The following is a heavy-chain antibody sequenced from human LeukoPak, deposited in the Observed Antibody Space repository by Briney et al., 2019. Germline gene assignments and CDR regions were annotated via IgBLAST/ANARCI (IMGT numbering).Heavy chain of an antibody. V-gene: IGHV3-21*01. CDR3: ARASDSGYDSDY. D-gene: IGHD5-12*01. Sequence: GGSLRLSCEASGFTFNTYSMNWARQAPGKGLEWVSSISSSSSYIYYADSVKGRFTISRDNAKNSLYLQMNSLRAEDTAVYYCARASDSGYDSDYWGQGTLVTVSS. J-gene: IGHJ4*02. CDR1: GFTFNTYS. CDR2: ISSSSSYI.